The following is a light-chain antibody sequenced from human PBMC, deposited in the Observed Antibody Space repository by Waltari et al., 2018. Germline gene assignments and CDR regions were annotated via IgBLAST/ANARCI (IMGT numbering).Light chain of an antibody. CDR2: GAS. V-gene: IGKV3-20*01. CDR1: QSVGST. Sequence: EIVLTQSPGTLSLSPGERGTLSCRASQSVGSTLVCYQQKPGQPPRLLMYGASIRATGIPDRFSGSGSGTDFSLTISRLEPEDFAVYYCQHYVRLPVTFGQGTKVEIK. J-gene: IGKJ1*01. CDR3: QHYVRLPVT.